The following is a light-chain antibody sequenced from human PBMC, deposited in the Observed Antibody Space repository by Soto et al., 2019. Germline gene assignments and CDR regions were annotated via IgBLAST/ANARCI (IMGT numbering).Light chain of an antibody. V-gene: IGLV1-40*01. Sequence: QSVLTQPPSVSGAPGQRVTISCTGSGTNLGTGYDVHWYQHLPGTPPKLLIYGNTNRPSGVPDRFSGSRSGTSASLAITGLQAEDEADYYCQSYDSSLSGPNWVFGGGTKVTVL. J-gene: IGLJ3*02. CDR3: QSYDSSLSGPNWV. CDR1: GTNLGTGYD. CDR2: GNT.